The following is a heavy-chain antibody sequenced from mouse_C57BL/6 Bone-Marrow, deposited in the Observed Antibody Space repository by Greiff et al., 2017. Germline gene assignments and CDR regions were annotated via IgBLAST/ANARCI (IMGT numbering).Heavy chain of an antibody. CDR1: GFNIKNTY. CDR2: IDPANGNT. J-gene: IGHJ3*01. Sequence: VQLQQSVAELVRPGASVKLSCTASGFNIKNTYMHWVKQRPEQGLEWIGRIDPANGNTKYAPKFQGKATITADTSSNTAYLQLSSLTSEDTAIYYCAKSDYGSSYVFAYWGQGTLVTVSA. CDR3: AKSDYGSSYVFAY. V-gene: IGHV14-3*01. D-gene: IGHD1-1*01.